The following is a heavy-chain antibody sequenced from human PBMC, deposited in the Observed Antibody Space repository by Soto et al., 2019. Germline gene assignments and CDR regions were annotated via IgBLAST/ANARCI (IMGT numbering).Heavy chain of an antibody. V-gene: IGHV3-7*03. D-gene: IGHD6-19*01. CDR3: TRGAGGWNYYYAMDV. CDR2: IKEDGNEK. J-gene: IGHJ6*02. CDR1: GFPFNNYY. Sequence: GGSLRLSCAASGFPFNNYYMTWVRQASGKGLEWVASIKEDGNEKYYVDSVKGRFTISRDNVKNSVSLQLNSLRAEDTAVYFCTRGAGGWNYYYAMDVWGPGATVTGSS.